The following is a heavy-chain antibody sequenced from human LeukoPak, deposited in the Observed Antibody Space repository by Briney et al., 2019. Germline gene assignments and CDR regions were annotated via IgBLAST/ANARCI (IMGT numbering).Heavy chain of an antibody. D-gene: IGHD6-13*01. CDR3: ARAGSSWYREYFDY. CDR1: GYTFTGYY. V-gene: IGHV1-2*02. J-gene: IGHJ4*02. Sequence: ASVKVSCKASGYTFTGYYMHWVRQAPGQGLEWMGWINPNSGGTNYAQKFQGRVTMTRDTSISTAYMELSRLRSDDTAVYYCARAGSSWYREYFDYWGQGTLVTVSS. CDR2: INPNSGGT.